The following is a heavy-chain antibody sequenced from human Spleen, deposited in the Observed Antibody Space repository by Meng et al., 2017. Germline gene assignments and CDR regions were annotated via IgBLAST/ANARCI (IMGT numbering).Heavy chain of an antibody. CDR1: GGTFSSYT. D-gene: IGHD6-13*01. J-gene: IGHJ4*02. CDR3: ARDEDISAAGKLFGDY. V-gene: IGHV1-69*04. Sequence: SVTVSRQASGGTFSSYTISWVRQAPGQGLDWMGRIIPILGIANYAQKLQARVTMTGDTSISTAYMELSGLRSDDTAMYYCARDEDISAAGKLFGDYWGQGTLVTVSS. CDR2: IIPILGIA.